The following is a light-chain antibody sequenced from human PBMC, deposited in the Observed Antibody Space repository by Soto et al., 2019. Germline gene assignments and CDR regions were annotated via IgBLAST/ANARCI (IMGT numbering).Light chain of an antibody. J-gene: IGKJ4*01. V-gene: IGKV3-20*01. CDR2: GAS. Sequence: EIVLTQSPGTLSLSPGERATLSCRASQSVSSSYLAWYQQKPRQATRLLIYGASSRATGIPDMFSGSGSGTDFTLTISRLESEDVAVYYCQQYGSSPPLTFGAGTKVEIK. CDR1: QSVSSSY. CDR3: QQYGSSPPLT.